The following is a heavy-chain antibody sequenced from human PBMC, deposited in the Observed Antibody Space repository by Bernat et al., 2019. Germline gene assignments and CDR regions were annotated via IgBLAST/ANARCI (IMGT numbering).Heavy chain of an antibody. Sequence: EVQLVESGGGLVQPGTLKLSCAASGFTFSGSDVHWVRQASGKGLEWVGRITYNYATAYAASVRGRFTISRDDSKHTAYLQMNSLKTEDTAVYYCSPYGSYGMDVWGQGTTVTVSS. CDR3: SPYGSYGMDV. D-gene: IGHD3-10*01. CDR1: GFTFSGSD. J-gene: IGHJ6*02. CDR2: ITYNYAT. V-gene: IGHV3-73*01.